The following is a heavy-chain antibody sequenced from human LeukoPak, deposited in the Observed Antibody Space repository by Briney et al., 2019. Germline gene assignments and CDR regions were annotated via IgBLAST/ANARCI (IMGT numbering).Heavy chain of an antibody. D-gene: IGHD6-19*01. CDR2: INGDGSST. Sequence: GGSLRLSCAASGFTFSSYWMHWVRRAPGKGLVWVSRINGDGSSTSYADSVKGRFTISRDNAKNTLYLQMNSLRAEDTAVYYCARVRGSGWSDLWGRGTLVTVSS. CDR3: ARVRGSGWSDL. V-gene: IGHV3-74*01. CDR1: GFTFSSYW. J-gene: IGHJ2*01.